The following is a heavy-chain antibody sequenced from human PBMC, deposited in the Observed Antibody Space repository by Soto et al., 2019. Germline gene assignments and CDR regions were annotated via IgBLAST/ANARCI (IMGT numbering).Heavy chain of an antibody. D-gene: IGHD6-19*01. CDR1: GASIRTSLYY. Sequence: QLQLQESGPGLVKPSATLSLTCTVSGASIRTSLYYWGWIRQPPGKGLEWLGSIYYSGNTYYSPSLRSRLTISIDTSRNQFSLKLSSVTAADTAVYYCARHSYASGWYVDYWGRGTLFTVSS. CDR2: IYYSGNT. J-gene: IGHJ4*02. V-gene: IGHV4-39*01. CDR3: ARHSYASGWYVDY.